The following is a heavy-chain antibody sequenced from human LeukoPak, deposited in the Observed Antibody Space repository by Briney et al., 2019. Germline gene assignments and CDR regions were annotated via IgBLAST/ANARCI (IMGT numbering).Heavy chain of an antibody. J-gene: IGHJ1*01. CDR2: INPNSGGT. V-gene: IGHV1-2*02. D-gene: IGHD6-13*01. CDR1: GYTFTGYY. Sequence: ASVKVSCKASGYTFTGYYMHWVRQAPGQGLEWMGWINPNSGGTNYAQKFQGRVTMTRDTSISTAYMELSRLRSDDTALYYCARVGISARGTNFHHWGQGTLVTVSS. CDR3: ARVGISARGTNFHH.